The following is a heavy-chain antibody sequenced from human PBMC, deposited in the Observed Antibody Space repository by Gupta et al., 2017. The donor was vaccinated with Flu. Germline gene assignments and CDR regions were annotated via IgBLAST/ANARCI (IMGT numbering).Heavy chain of an antibody. CDR2: ISSSGSTI. CDR3: ARDLAMGNVYYYYGMDV. Sequence: EVQLVESGGGLVQPGGSLRLSCAASGFTFSSYEMNWVRQAPGKGLEWVSYISSSGSTIYYADSVKGRFTISRDNAKNSLYLQMNSLRAEDTAVYYCARDLAMGNVYYYYGMDVWGQGTTVTVSS. J-gene: IGHJ6*02. D-gene: IGHD5-18*01. CDR1: GFTFSSYE. V-gene: IGHV3-48*03.